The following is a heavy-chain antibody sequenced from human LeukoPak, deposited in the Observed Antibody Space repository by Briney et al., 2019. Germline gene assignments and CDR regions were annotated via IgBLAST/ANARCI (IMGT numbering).Heavy chain of an antibody. CDR1: GYTFTSYA. D-gene: IGHD6-13*01. CDR2: INAGNGNT. Sequence: ASVKVSCKASGYTFTSYAMHWVRQAPGQRLEWMGWINAGNGNTKCSQKFQGRVTITRDTSASTAYMELSSLRSEDTAVYYCARDLLLAAADPYVHSYYFDYWGQGTLVTVSS. CDR3: ARDLLLAAADPYVHSYYFDY. J-gene: IGHJ4*02. V-gene: IGHV1-3*01.